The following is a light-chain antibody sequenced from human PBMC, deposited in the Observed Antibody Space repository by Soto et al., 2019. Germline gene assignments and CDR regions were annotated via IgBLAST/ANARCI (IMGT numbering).Light chain of an antibody. CDR3: SSYSSSTTHVV. Sequence: QTVVTQPPSVSGAPGQRVTISCSGSSSNIGAGYDVHWYQQFPGTAPKLLIYGNNNRPSGVPDRFSGSKSGRTASLTISGLQAEDEADYYCSSYSSSTTHVVFGGGTKLTVL. J-gene: IGLJ2*01. CDR2: GNN. CDR1: SSNIGAGYD. V-gene: IGLV1-40*01.